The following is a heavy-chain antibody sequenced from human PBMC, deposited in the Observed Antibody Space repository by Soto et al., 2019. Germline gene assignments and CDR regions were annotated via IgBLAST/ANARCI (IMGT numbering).Heavy chain of an antibody. CDR2: VDSDGRGT. V-gene: IGHV3-74*01. CDR1: GITFTNYW. CDR3: GTVFEH. J-gene: IGHJ4*02. Sequence: EVQLVESGGGSVQPGGSLRLSCVASGITFTNYWMHWVRQVPGKGLVWVARVDSDGRGTSYADFAKGRFTISRDNAKNRLYLQMNRPRVEDTAMYYCGTVFEHWGQGSPVTVSS.